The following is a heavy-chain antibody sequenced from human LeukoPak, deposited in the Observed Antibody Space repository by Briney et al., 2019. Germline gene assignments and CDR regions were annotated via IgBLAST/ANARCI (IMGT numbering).Heavy chain of an antibody. CDR2: IYYSGST. CDR3: ARHNPSIAAAGTPTFDY. CDR1: VGSFSDYY. Sequence: PSETLSLTCAVYVGSFSDYYWGWIRQPPGKGLEWIGSIYYSGSTYYNPSLKSRVTISVDTSKNQFSLKLSSVTAADTAVYYCARHNPSIAAAGTPTFDYWGQGTLVTVSS. V-gene: IGHV4-39*01. D-gene: IGHD6-13*01. J-gene: IGHJ4*02.